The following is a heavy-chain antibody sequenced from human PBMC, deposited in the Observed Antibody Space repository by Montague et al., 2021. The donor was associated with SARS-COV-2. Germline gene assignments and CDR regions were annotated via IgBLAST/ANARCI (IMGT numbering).Heavy chain of an antibody. CDR2: INHSGET. V-gene: IGHV4-34*01. CDR1: GGSFSDYN. J-gene: IGHJ6*02. D-gene: IGHD3-10*01. CDR3: ASIPEGSYYYYGMDV. Sequence: SETLSLTCAVFGGSFSDYNWKWIRQTRGKGLEWIGEINHSGETDYHPSLRSRVTISVDSSKNQFSLKLTSVTAADTAVYYCASIPEGSYYYYGMDVWGQGTTVTVSS.